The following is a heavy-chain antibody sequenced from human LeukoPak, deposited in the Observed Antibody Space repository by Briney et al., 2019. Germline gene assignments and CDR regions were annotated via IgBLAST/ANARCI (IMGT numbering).Heavy chain of an antibody. CDR1: GFTFSSYW. CDR3: ARDGMTTEPYYYYGMDV. D-gene: IGHD4-17*01. CDR2: INSDGSST. V-gene: IGHV3-74*01. J-gene: IGHJ6*02. Sequence: GGSLRLSCAASGFTFSSYWMHWVRQAPGKGLVWVSRINSDGSSTSYADSVKGRLTISRDNAKNTLYLQMNSLRAEDTAVYYCARDGMTTEPYYYYGMDVWGQGTTVTVSS.